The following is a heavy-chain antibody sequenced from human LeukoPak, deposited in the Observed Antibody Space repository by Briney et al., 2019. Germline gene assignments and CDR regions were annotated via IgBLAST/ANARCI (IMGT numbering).Heavy chain of an antibody. D-gene: IGHD2-2*01. CDR2: ISTYNGNT. V-gene: IGHV1-18*01. J-gene: IGHJ4*02. CDR1: GYTFTSYD. Sequence: ASVKVSCKASGYTFTSYDISWVRQAPGQGLEWMGWISTYNGNTNYPQKLQGRVTMTTDTSTSTAYMELRSLRADDTAVYYCARDVSWGIVVVPAATNFDYWGQGTLVTVSS. CDR3: ARDVSWGIVVVPAATNFDY.